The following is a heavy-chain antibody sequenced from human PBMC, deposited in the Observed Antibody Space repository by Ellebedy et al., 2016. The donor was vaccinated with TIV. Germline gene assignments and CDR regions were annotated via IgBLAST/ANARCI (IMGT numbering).Heavy chain of an antibody. CDR3: VKARDGGGSVDY. D-gene: IGHD5-24*01. Sequence: GESLKISCAASGFTVSYNHMSWVRQAPGKGLEWVSVIHSSGRTHYADSVKGRFTISRDHSKNTLYLQVDNLRAEETAVYYCVKARDGGGSVDYWGQGTLVTVSS. J-gene: IGHJ4*02. CDR2: IHSSGRT. V-gene: IGHV3-66*01. CDR1: GFTVSYNH.